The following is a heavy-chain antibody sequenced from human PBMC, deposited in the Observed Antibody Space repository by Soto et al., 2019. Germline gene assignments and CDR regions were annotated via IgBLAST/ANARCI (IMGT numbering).Heavy chain of an antibody. Sequence: SVTCAVSGGSISSGGYSWSWIRQPPGKGLEWIGYIYHSGSTYYNPSLKNRVTISVDRSKNQFSLKLSSVTAADTAVYYCARGSMVRGVSLDYWGQGTLVTVSS. CDR3: ARGSMVRGVSLDY. V-gene: IGHV4-30-2*01. J-gene: IGHJ4*02. CDR2: IYHSGST. CDR1: GGSISSGGYS. D-gene: IGHD3-10*01.